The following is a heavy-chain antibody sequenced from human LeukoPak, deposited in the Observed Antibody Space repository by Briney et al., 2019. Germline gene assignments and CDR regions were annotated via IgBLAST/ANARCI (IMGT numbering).Heavy chain of an antibody. Sequence: GGSLRLSCAASGFTFSSYWMHWVRQAPGKGLVWVSRINSDGSSTSYADSVKGRFTISRDNAKNSLYLQMNSLRAEDTAVYYCARETGGSLIDYWGQGTLVTVSS. CDR3: ARETGGSLIDY. CDR2: INSDGSST. CDR1: GFTFSSYW. J-gene: IGHJ4*02. D-gene: IGHD3-16*01. V-gene: IGHV3-74*01.